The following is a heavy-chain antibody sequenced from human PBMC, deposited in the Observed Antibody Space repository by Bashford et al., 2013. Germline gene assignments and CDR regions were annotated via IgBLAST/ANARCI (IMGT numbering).Heavy chain of an antibody. CDR3: ARSRDNWKFGTFDI. V-gene: IGHV1-69*13. CDR2: IIPIFGTA. CDR1: GGTFSSYA. D-gene: IGHD1-20*01. Sequence: SVKVSCKASGGTFSSYAISWVRQAPGQGLEWMGGIIPIFGTANYAQKFQGRVTITADESTSTAYMELSSLRSEDTAVYYCARSRDNWKFGTFDIWGQGTMVTVSS. J-gene: IGHJ3*02.